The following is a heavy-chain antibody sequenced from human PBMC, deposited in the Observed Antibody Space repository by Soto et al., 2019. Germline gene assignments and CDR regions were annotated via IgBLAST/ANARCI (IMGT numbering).Heavy chain of an antibody. CDR3: ARSYYYPHGFSTLAY. D-gene: IGHD3-22*01. CDR1: GGTFSSYA. J-gene: IGHJ4*02. Sequence: GASVKVSCKASGGTFSSYAISWVRQAPGQGLEWMGGIIPIFGTANYAQKFQGRVTITADKSTSTAYMELSSLRSEDTAVYYCARSYYYPHGFSTLAYWGQGTLVTVSS. V-gene: IGHV1-69*06. CDR2: IIPIFGTA.